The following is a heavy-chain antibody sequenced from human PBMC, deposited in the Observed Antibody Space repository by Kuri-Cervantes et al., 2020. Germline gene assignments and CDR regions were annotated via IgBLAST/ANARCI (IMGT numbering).Heavy chain of an antibody. D-gene: IGHD3-22*01. CDR3: ARVGVTYYYDSSGYYYFDY. J-gene: IGHJ4*02. CDR1: GGSISSYY. V-gene: IGHV4-59*12. CDR2: IHYSGST. Sequence: GSLRLSCTVSGGSISSYYWSWIRQPPGKGLECIGYIHYSGSTNYNPSLKSRVTISVDTSKNQFSLKLSSVTAADTAVYYCARVGVTYYYDSSGYYYFDYWGQGTLVTVSS.